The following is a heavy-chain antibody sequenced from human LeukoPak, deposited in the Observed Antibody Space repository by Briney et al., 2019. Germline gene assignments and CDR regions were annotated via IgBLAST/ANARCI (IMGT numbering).Heavy chain of an antibody. J-gene: IGHJ5*02. CDR3: ARGPDIVVVVAAAPGWFDP. CDR2: ISSSGSSI. D-gene: IGHD2-15*01. Sequence: GESLRLSCAASGFTFSSYEMNWVRQAPGKGLEWVSYISSSGSSIYYADSVKGRFTISRDNAKNSLYLQMNSLRAEDTAVYYCARGPDIVVVVAAAPGWFDPWGQGPLVTVFS. V-gene: IGHV3-48*03. CDR1: GFTFSSYE.